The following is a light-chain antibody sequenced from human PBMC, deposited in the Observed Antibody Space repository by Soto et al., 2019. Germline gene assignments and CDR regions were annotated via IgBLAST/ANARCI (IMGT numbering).Light chain of an antibody. CDR1: SSDVGGYNY. J-gene: IGLJ1*01. V-gene: IGLV2-8*01. CDR3: CSHADSNNV. CDR2: EVS. Sequence: QSVLTQPPSASGSPGQSVTISCTGTSSDVGGYNYVSWYQQHPGKAPKLMIYEVSKRPSGVPDRFSGSKSGNTASLPVSGLQAEDEADYYCCSHADSNNVFGTGTKVTVL.